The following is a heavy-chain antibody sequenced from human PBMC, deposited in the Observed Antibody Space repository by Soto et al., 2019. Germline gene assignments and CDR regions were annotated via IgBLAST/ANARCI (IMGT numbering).Heavy chain of an antibody. V-gene: IGHV1-3*01. D-gene: IGHD3-3*01. CDR2: INAGNGNT. CDR1: GYTFSNYA. J-gene: IGHJ6*02. Sequence: ASVKVSCKASGYTFSNYAIHWVCQAPGQRLEWMGWINAGNGNTKYSQKFQGRVTITRDTSASTTYMELNSLRSEDTAVYYCARDQGHYDFWSGSSSNYYFYYGMDVWGQGTTVTVSS. CDR3: ARDQGHYDFWSGSSSNYYFYYGMDV.